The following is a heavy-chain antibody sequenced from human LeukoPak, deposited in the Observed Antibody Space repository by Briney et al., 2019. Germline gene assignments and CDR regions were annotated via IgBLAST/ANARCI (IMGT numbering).Heavy chain of an antibody. D-gene: IGHD3-16*02. V-gene: IGHV3-30*18. CDR2: ISSDGSNE. CDR3: AKSRGTSLSQYFQH. Sequence: GGSLRLSCAASGFIFSNYGMHWVRRAPGKGLGWVALISSDGSNESSADSVKGRFTVSRDNSKNTVYLQMNSLRAEDTAVYYCAKSRGTSLSQYFQHWGQGALVTVSS. J-gene: IGHJ1*01. CDR1: GFIFSNYG.